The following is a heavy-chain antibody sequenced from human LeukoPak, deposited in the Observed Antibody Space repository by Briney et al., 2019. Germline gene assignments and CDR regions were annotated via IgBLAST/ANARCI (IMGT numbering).Heavy chain of an antibody. J-gene: IGHJ2*01. CDR1: SYTFTSYA. Sequence: ASVKVSCKASSYTFTSYAITWVRQAPGQGLEWMGWISAYNGNTNYAQKLQGRVTMTTDTSTKTAYMDLRSLRSDDTAVYYCARGDWYFDLWGRGTLVTVSS. V-gene: IGHV1-18*01. CDR3: ARGDWYFDL. CDR2: ISAYNGNT.